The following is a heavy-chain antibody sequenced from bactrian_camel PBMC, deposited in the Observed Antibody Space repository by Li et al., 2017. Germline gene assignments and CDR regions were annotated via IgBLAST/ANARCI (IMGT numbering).Heavy chain of an antibody. Sequence: HVQLVESGGGSVQTGGSLRLSCAASGFTFTNYWMHWVRQGPGKGLEWVSSSSSGALSLVYADSVKGRFTISRDNAKNSAFLQMDSLNSEDTALYYCAARIATRGTYEYKYWGRGTQVTVS. J-gene: IGHJ4*01. CDR1: GFTFTNYW. CDR3: AARIATRGTYEYKY. CDR2: SSSGALSL. D-gene: IGHD4*01. V-gene: IGHV3S1*01.